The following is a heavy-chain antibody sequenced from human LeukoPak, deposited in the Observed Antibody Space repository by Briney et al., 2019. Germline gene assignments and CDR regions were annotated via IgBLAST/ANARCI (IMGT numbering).Heavy chain of an antibody. CDR3: AREEYSSSSDFGYYYYYMDV. Sequence: VASVKVSCKASGYTFTSYYMHWVRQAPGQGLEWMGIINPSGGSTSYAQKFQGRVTMTRDMSTSTVYMELSSLRSEDTAVYYCAREEYSSSSDFGYYYYYMDVWGKGTTVTVSS. D-gene: IGHD6-13*01. CDR1: GYTFTSYY. J-gene: IGHJ6*03. V-gene: IGHV1-46*01. CDR2: INPSGGST.